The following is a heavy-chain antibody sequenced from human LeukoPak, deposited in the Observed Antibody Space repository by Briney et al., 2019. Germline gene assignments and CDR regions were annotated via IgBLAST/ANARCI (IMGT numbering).Heavy chain of an antibody. J-gene: IGHJ3*02. CDR2: IYSSGFR. Sequence: SSETLSLTCTVSGGSISNYYWSWIRQPPGKGLEWIGYIYSSGFRDYNPSLKSRITISVDTSNNEFSLKLSSVTAADTAMYYCASEFVGATAGAYAIWGQGTMVTVSS. V-gene: IGHV4-59*01. CDR3: ASEFVGATAGAYAI. CDR1: GGSISNYY. D-gene: IGHD1-26*01.